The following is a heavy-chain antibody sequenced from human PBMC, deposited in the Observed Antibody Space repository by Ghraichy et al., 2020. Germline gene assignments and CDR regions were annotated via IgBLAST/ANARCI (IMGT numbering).Heavy chain of an antibody. CDR1: GFTFSNYG. CDR3: AKDEDTGVVVPTTSPYYFDY. CDR2: ISYDGGNQ. J-gene: IGHJ4*02. Sequence: GESLNISCAASGFTFSNYGMHWVRQAPGKGLEWVAVISYDGGNQYFADSVKGRFTISRDNSKNTLYLQVNSLRADDTAMYYCAKDEDTGVVVPTTSPYYFDYWGQGTLVTVSS. D-gene: IGHD2-2*01. V-gene: IGHV3-30*18.